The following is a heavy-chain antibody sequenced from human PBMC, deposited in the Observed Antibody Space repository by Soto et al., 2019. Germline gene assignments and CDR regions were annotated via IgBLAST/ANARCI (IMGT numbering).Heavy chain of an antibody. J-gene: IGHJ6*02. D-gene: IGHD3-10*01. CDR2: ISASAGST. Sequence: EVQLLESGGGLVQPGGSLRLSCAASGFTFSSYAMSWVRQAPGKGLEWVSAISASAGSTYYADSVKGRFTNSRDNSKNTLYLQMNSLRADDTAVYYCAKDAPLGKLLAYYGMDVWGQGTTVTVSS. CDR3: AKDAPLGKLLAYYGMDV. CDR1: GFTFSSYA. V-gene: IGHV3-23*01.